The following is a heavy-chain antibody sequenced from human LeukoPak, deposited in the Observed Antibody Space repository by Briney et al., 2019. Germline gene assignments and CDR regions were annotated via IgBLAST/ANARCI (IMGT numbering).Heavy chain of an antibody. CDR2: IHYTGST. CDR1: GGSFSDYY. CDR3: ARGGYYGSGNDFRFDP. D-gene: IGHD3-10*01. Sequence: NPSETLSLTCAVYGGSFSDYYWSWIRQPPGKGLECIGYIHYTGSTNYNPSLKSRVTISVDTSKNQFSLKLSSVTAADTAIYYCARGGYYGSGNDFRFDPWGQGTLVTVSS. V-gene: IGHV4-59*01. J-gene: IGHJ5*02.